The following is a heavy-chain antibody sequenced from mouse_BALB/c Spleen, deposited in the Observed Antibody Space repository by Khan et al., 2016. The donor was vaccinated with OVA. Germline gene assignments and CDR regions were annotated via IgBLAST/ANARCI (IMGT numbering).Heavy chain of an antibody. CDR3: ARGGRSAMDY. V-gene: IGHV9-3-1*01. CDR1: GYTFTNYG. D-gene: IGHD3-3*01. Sequence: QIQLVQSGPDLKKPGETVKISCKASGYTFTNYGINWVKQAPGKGLKWMGWIYTYTGEPTYADDFKGRFAFSLETSASTAYLQINNLKNEDTATDVCARGGRSAMDYWGQGTSVTVSS. J-gene: IGHJ4*01. CDR2: IYTYTGEP.